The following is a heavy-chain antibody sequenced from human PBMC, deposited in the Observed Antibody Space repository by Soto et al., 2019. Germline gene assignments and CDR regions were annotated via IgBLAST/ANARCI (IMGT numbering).Heavy chain of an antibody. CDR1: GYTFTSYG. V-gene: IGHV1-18*01. CDR2: IGPYNGNT. J-gene: IGHJ1*01. Sequence: QVQLVQSGAEVKKPGASVKVSCKASGYTFTSYGITWVRQAPGQGLERMGWIGPYNGNTNYAQKFQGRVTMATDTSTSTAYMELRSLRSDDTAVYYCARDGTVGYFQDWGQGTLVTVSS. D-gene: IGHD1-26*01. CDR3: ARDGTVGYFQD.